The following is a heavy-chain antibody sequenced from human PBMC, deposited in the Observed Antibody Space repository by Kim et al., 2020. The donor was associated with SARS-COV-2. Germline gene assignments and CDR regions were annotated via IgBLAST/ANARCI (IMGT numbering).Heavy chain of an antibody. D-gene: IGHD4-17*01. CDR3: ARSRAVTTSGAFDI. Sequence: SETLSLTCAVSGGSISNSNWWSWVRQPPGKGLEWIGEIYHSGSTNYNPSLKSRVTISVDKSKNQFSLKLSSVTAADTAVYYCARSRAVTTSGAFDIWGQGTMVTVSS. CDR2: IYHSGST. CDR1: GGSISNSNW. J-gene: IGHJ3*02. V-gene: IGHV4-4*02.